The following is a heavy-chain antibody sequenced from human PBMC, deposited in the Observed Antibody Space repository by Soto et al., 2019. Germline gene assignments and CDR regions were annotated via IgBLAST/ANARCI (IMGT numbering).Heavy chain of an antibody. J-gene: IGHJ6*02. V-gene: IGHV3-23*01. CDR2: ISGSGGST. CDR3: AKDLMGGYSGYDPVGVATNTFSYYGMDV. Sequence: LSLTCAASGFTFSSYAMSWVRQAPGKGLEWVSAISGSGGSTYYADSVKGRFTISRDNSKNTLYLQMNSLRAEDTAVYYCAKDLMGGYSGYDPVGVATNTFSYYGMDVWGQGTTVTVSS. CDR1: GFTFSSYA. D-gene: IGHD5-12*01.